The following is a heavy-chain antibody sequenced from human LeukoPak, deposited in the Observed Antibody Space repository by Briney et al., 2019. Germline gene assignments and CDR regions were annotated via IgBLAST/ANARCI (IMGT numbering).Heavy chain of an antibody. CDR2: INPNRGST. V-gene: IGHV1-46*01. CDR1: GYTFTSYF. D-gene: IGHD2-8*01. J-gene: IGHJ4*02. CDR3: VRGMEYASPPFNY. Sequence: ASVKVSCKASGYTFTSYFMHWVRQAPGQGLEWMGVINPNRGSTSYVQKFQGRVTMTRDTSTSTVYMELSSLRSEDTAVYYCVRGMEYASPPFNYWGQGTLVTVSS.